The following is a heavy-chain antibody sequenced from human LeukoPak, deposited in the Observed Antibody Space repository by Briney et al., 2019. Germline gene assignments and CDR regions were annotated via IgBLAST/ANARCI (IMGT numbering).Heavy chain of an antibody. D-gene: IGHD1-7*01. Sequence: ASVKVSCKASGYTFTGYYMYWVRQAPGQGLEWVGWINPNSGGTNYAQKFQGRVTMTRDTSISTAYMELSRLRSDDTAVYYCARDHRITGTTDYWGQGTLVTVSS. J-gene: IGHJ4*02. CDR3: ARDHRITGTTDY. CDR1: GYTFTGYY. V-gene: IGHV1-2*02. CDR2: INPNSGGT.